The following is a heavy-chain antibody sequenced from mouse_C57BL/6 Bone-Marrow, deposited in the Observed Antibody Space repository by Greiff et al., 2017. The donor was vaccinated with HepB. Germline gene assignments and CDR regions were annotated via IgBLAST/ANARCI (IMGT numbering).Heavy chain of an antibody. CDR1: GFTFSSYA. CDR2: ISDGGSYT. Sequence: VKVVESGGGLVKPGGSLKLSCAASGFTFSSYAMSWVRQTPEKRLEWVATISDGGSYTYYPDNVKGRFTISRDNAKNNLYLQMSHLKSEDTAMYYCAIPSYHREAWFASWGPGTLVTYSA. J-gene: IGHJ3*01. V-gene: IGHV5-4*03. CDR3: AIPSYHREAWFAS. D-gene: IGHD2-14*01.